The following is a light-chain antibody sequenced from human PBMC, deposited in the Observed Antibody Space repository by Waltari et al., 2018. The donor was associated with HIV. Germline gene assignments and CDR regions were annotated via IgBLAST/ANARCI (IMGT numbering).Light chain of an antibody. CDR2: WAS. V-gene: IGKV4-1*01. J-gene: IGKJ1*01. Sequence: DIVMTQYPDSLAVSLGERATVNCKSSHRIIYKFNNRTCLAWYQQKPGQPPKLRIYWASTRASGVPDRFSGSGSASDFTLTISDLQAKSVAVYYCQQYYGSPRTFGQGTRLEIK. CDR3: QQYYGSPRT. CDR1: HRIIYKFNNRTC.